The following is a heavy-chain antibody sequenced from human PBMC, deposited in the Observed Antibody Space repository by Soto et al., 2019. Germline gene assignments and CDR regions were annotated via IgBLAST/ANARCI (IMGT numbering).Heavy chain of an antibody. Sequence: EVQLEESGGGLFQPGGSLRLTCAVSGFSLNNYWMHWVRQRPGKGLVWVARIYRDGTTSYADSVKGRITISRDNAKNTVSLQMNSLKDEDTAVYYCMRGNTGYGNFDYWGQGTLVTVSS. CDR3: MRGNTGYGNFDY. CDR1: GFSLNNYW. D-gene: IGHD5-12*01. CDR2: IYRDGTT. J-gene: IGHJ4*02. V-gene: IGHV3-74*01.